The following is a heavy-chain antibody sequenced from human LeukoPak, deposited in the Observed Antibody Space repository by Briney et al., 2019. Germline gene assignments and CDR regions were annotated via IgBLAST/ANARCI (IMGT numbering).Heavy chain of an antibody. CDR3: ARTNDENYDSSGYYFDY. CDR1: GGTFSSYA. Sequence: SVKVSCKASGGTFSSYAISWVRQAPGQGLEWMGGIIPIFGTANYAQKFQGRVTITADESTSTAYMELSGLRSEDTAVYYCARTNDENYDSSGYYFDYWGQGTLVTVSS. CDR2: IIPIFGTA. V-gene: IGHV1-69*13. J-gene: IGHJ4*02. D-gene: IGHD3-22*01.